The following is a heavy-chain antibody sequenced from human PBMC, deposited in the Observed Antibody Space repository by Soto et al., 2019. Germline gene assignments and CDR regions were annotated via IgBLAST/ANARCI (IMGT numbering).Heavy chain of an antibody. D-gene: IGHD6-13*01. Sequence: GGSLRLSCAASGFTFSSYSMNWVRQAPGKGLEWVSSISSSSSYIYYADSVKGRFTISRDNAKNSLYLQMNSLRAEDTAVYYCARVDSYSSSWYTAYDYWGQGTLVTVSS. J-gene: IGHJ4*02. CDR3: ARVDSYSSSWYTAYDY. CDR2: ISSSSSYI. CDR1: GFTFSSYS. V-gene: IGHV3-21*01.